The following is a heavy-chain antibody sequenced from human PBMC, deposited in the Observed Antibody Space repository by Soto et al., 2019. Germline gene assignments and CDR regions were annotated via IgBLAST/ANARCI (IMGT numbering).Heavy chain of an antibody. CDR2: IRQDGSEK. CDR3: AREIVEARGASYFDY. V-gene: IGHV3-7*04. D-gene: IGHD2-15*01. J-gene: IGHJ4*02. Sequence: GGSLRLSCVGSGFTFSSNWMTWVRQAPGKGLEWVGNIRQDGSEKNYVDSVKGRFTISRDNAKNSLYLQMNSLRAEDTAVYYCAREIVEARGASYFDYWGPGTLVTVSS. CDR1: GFTFSSNW.